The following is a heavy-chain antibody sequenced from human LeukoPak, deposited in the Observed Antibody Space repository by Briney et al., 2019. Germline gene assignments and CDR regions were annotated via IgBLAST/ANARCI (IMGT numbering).Heavy chain of an antibody. CDR1: GYTFTSYG. CDR3: ARGRQWHPDYYYYYGMDV. CDR2: ISAYNGNT. V-gene: IGHV1-18*01. J-gene: IGHJ6*02. D-gene: IGHD6-19*01. Sequence: GASVKVSCKASGYTFTSYGISWVRQAPGQGLEWMGWISAYNGNTNYAQKLQGRVTMTTDTSTSTAYMELRSLRSEDAAVYYCARGRQWHPDYYYYYGMDVWGQGTTVTVSS.